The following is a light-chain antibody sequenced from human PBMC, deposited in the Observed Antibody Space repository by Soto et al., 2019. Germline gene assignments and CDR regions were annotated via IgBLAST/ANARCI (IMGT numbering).Light chain of an antibody. CDR1: QSISSW. J-gene: IGKJ4*01. CDR2: DAS. CDR3: QQYKSVSLLT. Sequence: DIQMTQSPSTLSASVGDRVTITCRASQSISSWLAWYQQKPGKAPKLLIYDASSLESGVPSRFSGSGSGTEFTLTISSPQPDDFATYYCQQYKSVSLLTFGGGTKVDIK. V-gene: IGKV1-5*01.